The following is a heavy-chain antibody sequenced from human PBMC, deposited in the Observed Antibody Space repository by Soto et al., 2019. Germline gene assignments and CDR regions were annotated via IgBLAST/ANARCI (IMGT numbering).Heavy chain of an antibody. V-gene: IGHV1-2*04. CDR3: ARVSALEAAAGYNWFDS. CDR2: INPNSGGT. CDR1: GYTFTGYY. Sequence: ASVKVSCKASGYTFTGYYMHWVRQAPGQGLEWMGWINPNSGGTNYAQKFQGWVTMTRDTSISTAYMELSRLRSDDTAVYYCARVSALEAAAGYNWFDSWGQGTLVTVSS. J-gene: IGHJ5*01. D-gene: IGHD6-13*01.